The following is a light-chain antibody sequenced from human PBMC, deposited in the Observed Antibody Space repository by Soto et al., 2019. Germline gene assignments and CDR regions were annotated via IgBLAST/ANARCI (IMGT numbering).Light chain of an antibody. V-gene: IGKV3-15*01. J-gene: IGKJ1*01. CDR2: GAS. Sequence: EIVMTQSPVTLSVSPGERATLSCRASQSVGGNLAWYQQKYGQPPRLVIYGASTRATGIPARFSGSGSGTEFTLTISSLQSEDFPVYYCQQYHNWPPWTFGQGTKVE. CDR3: QQYHNWPPWT. CDR1: QSVGGN.